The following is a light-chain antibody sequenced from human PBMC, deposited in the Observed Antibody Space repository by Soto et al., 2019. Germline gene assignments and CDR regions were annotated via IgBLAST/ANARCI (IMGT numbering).Light chain of an antibody. CDR1: SSDVGGYNY. CDR3: SSYTSSSTPYV. V-gene: IGLV2-14*01. Sequence: QSALTQPASVSGSPGQSLTISCTGTSSDVGGYNYVSWYQQHPGKAPKLMICEVSNRPSGVSNRFSGSKSGNTASLTISGLQAEDEADYYCSSYTSSSTPYVFGTGTKLTVL. CDR2: EVS. J-gene: IGLJ1*01.